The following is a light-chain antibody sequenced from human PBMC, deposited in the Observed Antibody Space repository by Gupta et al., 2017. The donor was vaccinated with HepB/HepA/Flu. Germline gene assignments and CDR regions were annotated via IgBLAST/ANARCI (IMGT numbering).Light chain of an antibody. CDR2: GSS. CDR1: QSVSSN. J-gene: IGKJ4*01. CDR3: QQHNAWPLT. Sequence: EIVLTQFPATLSLSQGESAPRSCWASQSVSSNLAWYQQKLGQAPRLLMYGSSNRAAGIPARFSGSGSGTDFTLTISRLDPEDFAVYYCQQHNAWPLTFGGGTKVEI. V-gene: IGKV3-11*01.